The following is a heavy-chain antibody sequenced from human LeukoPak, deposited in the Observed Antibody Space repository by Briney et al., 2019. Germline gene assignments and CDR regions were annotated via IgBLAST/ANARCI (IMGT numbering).Heavy chain of an antibody. J-gene: IGHJ4*02. CDR3: ASAPGRGYSGYEQPPYYFDY. V-gene: IGHV4-30-4*01. Sequence: SETLSLTCTVSGGSVSSGDYYWSWIRQPPGKGLEWIGNIYYRGTTNYSPSLKSRVTISVDTSKNQFSLKLSSVTAADTAVYYCASAPGRGYSGYEQPPYYFDYWGQGTLVTVSS. CDR2: IYYRGTT. D-gene: IGHD5-12*01. CDR1: GGSVSSGDYY.